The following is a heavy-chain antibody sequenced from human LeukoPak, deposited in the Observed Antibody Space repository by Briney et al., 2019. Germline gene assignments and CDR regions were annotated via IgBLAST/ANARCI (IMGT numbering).Heavy chain of an antibody. CDR3: AKDYTPDY. CDR1: GFTFSTYT. J-gene: IGHJ4*02. Sequence: GGSLRLSCAASGFTFSTYTMNWVRQAPGKGLEWVAFIRYDGSNKYYADSVKGRFTISRDNSKNTLYLQMNSLRAEDTAVYYCAKDYTPDYWGQGTLVTVSS. CDR2: IRYDGSNK. V-gene: IGHV3-30*02.